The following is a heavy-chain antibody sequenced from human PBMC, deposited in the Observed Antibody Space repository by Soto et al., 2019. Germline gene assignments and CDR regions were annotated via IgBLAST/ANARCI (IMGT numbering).Heavy chain of an antibody. J-gene: IGHJ4*02. CDR1: GFTFSSYG. Sequence: GGSLRLSCAASGFTFSSYGMHWVRQAPGKGLEWVAVISYDGSNKYYADSVKGRFTISRDNSKNTLYLQMNSLRAEDTAVYYCAKLEQGIAAAGPTDYWGQGTLVTVSS. V-gene: IGHV3-30*18. D-gene: IGHD6-13*01. CDR2: ISYDGSNK. CDR3: AKLEQGIAAAGPTDY.